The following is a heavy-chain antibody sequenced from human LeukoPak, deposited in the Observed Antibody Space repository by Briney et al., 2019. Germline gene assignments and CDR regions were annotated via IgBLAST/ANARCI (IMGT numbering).Heavy chain of an antibody. J-gene: IGHJ6*02. CDR2: ISSSSNYI. CDR1: GFTFSTYN. Sequence: GGSLRLSCAASGFTFSTYNMNWVRQAPGTGLEWVSSISSSSNYISYADSVEGRFTISRDNAKNSLYLQMSILRAEDTALYYCARGVANNWYFMDVWGQGTTVTVSS. V-gene: IGHV3-21*01. D-gene: IGHD1-1*01. CDR3: ARGVANNWYFMDV.